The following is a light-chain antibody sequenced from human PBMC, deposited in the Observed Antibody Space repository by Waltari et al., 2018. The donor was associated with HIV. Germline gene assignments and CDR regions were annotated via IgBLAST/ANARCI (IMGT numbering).Light chain of an antibody. CDR3: HQYYSIPRT. V-gene: IGKV4-1*01. J-gene: IGKJ1*01. CDR1: HNLLYASNNKNF. Sequence: DIVMTQTQDSLPVSLGKRAITNGKSSHNLLYASNNKNFLAWYQQKPGQPPKLLINWASTRESGVPDRFSGSGSETGFTLTISSLQAEDVAIYYCHQYYSIPRTFGQGTKLEI. CDR2: WAS.